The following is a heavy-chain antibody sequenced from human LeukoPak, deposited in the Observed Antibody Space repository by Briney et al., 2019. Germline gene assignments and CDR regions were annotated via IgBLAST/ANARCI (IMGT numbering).Heavy chain of an antibody. CDR2: ISAYNGNT. CDR3: ARGIGGQLLRYYYMDV. J-gene: IGHJ6*03. V-gene: IGHV1-18*01. CDR1: GYTFTSYG. Sequence: ASVKVSCKASGYTFTSYGISWVRQSPGQGLEWMAWISAYNGNTNYAQKLQGRVTMTTDTSTSTAYMELRSLRSDDTAVYYCARGIGGQLLRYYYMDVWGKGTTVTVSS. D-gene: IGHD2-2*01.